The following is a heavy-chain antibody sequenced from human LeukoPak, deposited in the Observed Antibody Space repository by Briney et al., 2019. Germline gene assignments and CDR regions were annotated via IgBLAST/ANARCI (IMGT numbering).Heavy chain of an antibody. Sequence: SETLSLTCTVSGGSISSSTSSWGWIRQPPGDGLEWIGNFYQSGDTYYNPSLKSRVSISVDTSKNQLSLRLNSVTAADTAVYYCASVYYDILTGYYLDYWGQGTLVTVSS. CDR3: ASVYYDILTGYYLDY. CDR2: FYQSGDT. CDR1: GGSISSSTSS. V-gene: IGHV4-39*07. J-gene: IGHJ4*02. D-gene: IGHD3-9*01.